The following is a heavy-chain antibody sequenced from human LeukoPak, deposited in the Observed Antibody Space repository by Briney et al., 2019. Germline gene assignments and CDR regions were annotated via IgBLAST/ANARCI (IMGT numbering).Heavy chain of an antibody. CDR2: MNPNSGNT. CDR1: GYTFTSYD. J-gene: IGHJ4*02. D-gene: IGHD4-17*01. V-gene: IGHV1-8*01. Sequence: ASVKVSCKASGYTFTSYDINWVRQATGQGLEWTGWMNPNSGNTGYAQKFQGRVTMTRNTSISTAYMELSSLRSEDTAVYYCARGQDYGDYGVSDYWGQGTLVTVSS. CDR3: ARGQDYGDYGVSDY.